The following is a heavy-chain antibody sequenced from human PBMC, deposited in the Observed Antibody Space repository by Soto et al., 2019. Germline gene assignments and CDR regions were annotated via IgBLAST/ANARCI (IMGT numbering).Heavy chain of an antibody. J-gene: IGHJ5*02. CDR1: AFTFNNYA. Sequence: QVQLVESGGGVVQPGRSLRLSCAASAFTFNNYAMHWVRQAPGKGLEWVAVISYDGSNRYYADSVKGRFTISRDNSKNTLYLQMSSLRGDDTAVYYCARPAGPYSRYWFDPWGQGTLVTVSS. CDR2: ISYDGSNR. V-gene: IGHV3-30-3*01. CDR3: ARPAGPYSRYWFDP. D-gene: IGHD5-12*01.